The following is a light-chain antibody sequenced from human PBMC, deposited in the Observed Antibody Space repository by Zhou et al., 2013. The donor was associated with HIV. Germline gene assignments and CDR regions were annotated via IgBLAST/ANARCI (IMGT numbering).Light chain of an antibody. CDR1: QSISTY. J-gene: IGKJ2*01. CDR2: AAS. CDR3: QQSYSTPVT. Sequence: DIQMTQSPSSLSASVGDRVTITCRASQSISTYLNWYQQKLGKAPKLLIYAASSLQSGVPSRFSGSGSGTAFTLTISSLQPEDFATYYCQQSYSTPVTFGQGTKLEIK. V-gene: IGKV1-39*01.